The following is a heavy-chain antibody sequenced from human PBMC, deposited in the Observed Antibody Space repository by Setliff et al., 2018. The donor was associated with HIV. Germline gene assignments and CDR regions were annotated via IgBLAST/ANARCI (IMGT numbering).Heavy chain of an antibody. J-gene: IGHJ4*02. V-gene: IGHV4-34*01. D-gene: IGHD4-17*01. CDR1: GGSFSGYY. CDR3: ARLFGGDYLVYYFDS. Sequence: PSETLSLTCAVYGGSFSGYYWTWIRQPPGKGLEWIGEINHSGSTNYNPSLKSRVSMSVDTSKNQFSLRLSSVTAADTAVFYCARLFGGDYLVYYFDSWGQGTLVTVS. CDR2: INHSGST.